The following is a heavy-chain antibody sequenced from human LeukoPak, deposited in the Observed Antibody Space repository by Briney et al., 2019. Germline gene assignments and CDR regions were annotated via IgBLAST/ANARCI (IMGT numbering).Heavy chain of an antibody. Sequence: GGSLRLSCAASGFTFSNYAMSWVRQAPGKGLEWVANIKQDGSEKYYVDSVKGRFTISRDNAKNSLYLQMNSLRAEDTAVYYCARFGWDYGDYWGQGTLVTVSS. J-gene: IGHJ4*02. CDR3: ARFGWDYGDY. V-gene: IGHV3-7*01. CDR1: GFTFSNYA. CDR2: IKQDGSEK. D-gene: IGHD3-3*01.